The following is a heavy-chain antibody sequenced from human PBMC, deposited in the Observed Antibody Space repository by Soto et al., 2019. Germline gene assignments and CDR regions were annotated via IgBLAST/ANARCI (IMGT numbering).Heavy chain of an antibody. CDR2: IYYSGST. J-gene: IGHJ4*02. D-gene: IGHD3-16*02. CDR1: GGSISSGDYY. CDR3: ARVYYDYVWGSYRFYYFEY. V-gene: IGHV4-30-4*01. Sequence: SETLSLTCTVSGGSISSGDYYWSWIRQPPGKGLEWIGYIYYSGSTYYNPSLKSRVTISVDTSKNQFSLKLSSVTAADTAVYYCARVYYDYVWGSYRFYYFEYWGQGTLVTVSS.